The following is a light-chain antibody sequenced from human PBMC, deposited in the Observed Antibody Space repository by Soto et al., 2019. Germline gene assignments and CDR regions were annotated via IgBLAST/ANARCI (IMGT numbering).Light chain of an antibody. Sequence: DIQMTQSPSFVCASIGDRVTITCRASQGIGSWLAWYQQVPGRAPRLLIFPASPFQSGVSSRFRGSGSGTDFTLTITSLQPEDFATYFCLQANNFPVTFGEGTKVEMK. CDR1: QGIGSW. V-gene: IGKV1-12*01. J-gene: IGKJ4*01. CDR2: PAS. CDR3: LQANNFPVT.